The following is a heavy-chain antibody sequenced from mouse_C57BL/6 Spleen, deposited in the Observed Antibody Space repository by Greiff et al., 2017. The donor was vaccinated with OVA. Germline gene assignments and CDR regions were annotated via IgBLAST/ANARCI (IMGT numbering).Heavy chain of an antibody. CDR3: VKAVYNYTSSHYYAMDY. D-gene: IGHD1-1*01. CDR2: ISNRANGYTT. J-gene: IGHJ4*01. V-gene: IGHV7-4*01. Sequence: EVKLMESGGGLVQPGASLRLSCAASGFTFTDYYMGWARQPPGKAPEWLALISNRANGYTTEYTASVKGRLTISRDNTQNILYLQINTLRAEVTATYYCVKAVYNYTSSHYYAMDYWGQGTSVTVSS. CDR1: GFTFTDYY.